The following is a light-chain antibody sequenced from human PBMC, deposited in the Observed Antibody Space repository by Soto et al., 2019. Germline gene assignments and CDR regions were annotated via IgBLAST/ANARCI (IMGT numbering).Light chain of an antibody. CDR2: AAS. V-gene: IGKV1-27*01. CDR3: QKYNSAPLT. CDR1: QGIAPY. Sequence: DVQMTQSPSSLSASVGDRVTITCRASQGIAPYLAWFQQKPGKVPKLLIYAASTLQSGVPSRFSGSGSGTDFTLTISSLQPEDVATYYCQKYNSAPLTFGGGTKGDNK. J-gene: IGKJ4*01.